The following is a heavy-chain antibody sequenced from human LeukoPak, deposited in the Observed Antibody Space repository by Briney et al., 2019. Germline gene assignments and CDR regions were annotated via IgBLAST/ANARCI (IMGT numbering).Heavy chain of an antibody. CDR2: ISWNSGNI. V-gene: IGHV3-9*01. J-gene: IGHJ4*02. D-gene: IGHD7-27*01. CDR3: AKDINVMGLGILDY. Sequence: GGSLRLSCAASGFNLNDFAMYWARQAPGKGLEWVSGISWNSGNIRYADSVKGRFTISRDNAKNSLYLQMNSLRAEDTALYYCAKDINVMGLGILDYWGQGTLVTVSS. CDR1: GFNLNDFA.